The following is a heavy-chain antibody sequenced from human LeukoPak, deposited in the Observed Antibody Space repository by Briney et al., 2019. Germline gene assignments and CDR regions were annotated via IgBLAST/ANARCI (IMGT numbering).Heavy chain of an antibody. CDR2: INHSGNT. CDR1: GGSFSGYY. CDR3: ARGLGYCSSTSCSFDY. Sequence: PSETLSLTCAVYGGSFSGYYWSWIRQPPGKGLEWIGEINHSGNTNYNPSLKGRVTISVDTSKNQFSLQLSSVTAADTAVYYCARGLGYCSSTSCSFDYWGQGTLVTVSS. D-gene: IGHD2-2*01. J-gene: IGHJ4*02. V-gene: IGHV4-34*01.